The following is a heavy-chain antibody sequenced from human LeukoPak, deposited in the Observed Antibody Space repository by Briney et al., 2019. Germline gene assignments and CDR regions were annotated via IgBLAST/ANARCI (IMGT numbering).Heavy chain of an antibody. CDR1: GFTFSSFG. Sequence: GKSLRLSCAASGFTFSSFGMHWVRQAPGKGLEGVAFMWFPGRNNSYSDAVKGRFTISRDNSKNTVYLEMNNLRADDTAVYYCARDGPYRYYFDYWGQGTLVTVSS. J-gene: IGHJ4*02. CDR3: ARDGPYRYYFDY. V-gene: IGHV3-33*01. CDR2: MWFPGRNN.